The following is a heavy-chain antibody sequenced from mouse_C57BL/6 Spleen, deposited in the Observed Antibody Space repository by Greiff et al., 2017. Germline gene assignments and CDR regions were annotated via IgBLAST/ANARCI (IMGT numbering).Heavy chain of an antibody. Sequence: VQLQQSGAELVKPGASVKISCKASGYAFSSYWMNWVKQRPGKGLEWIGQIYPGDGDTNYNGKFKGKATLTADKSSSTAYMQLSRLTSEDSSVYFCARRRGNYVGSDAIDYWGQGTSVTVSS. CDR3: ARRRGNYVGSDAIDY. J-gene: IGHJ4*01. V-gene: IGHV1-80*01. CDR2: IYPGDGDT. D-gene: IGHD1-1*01. CDR1: GYAFSSYW.